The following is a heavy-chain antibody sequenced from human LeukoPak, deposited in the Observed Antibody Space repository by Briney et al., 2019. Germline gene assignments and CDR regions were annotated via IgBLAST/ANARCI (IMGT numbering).Heavy chain of an antibody. D-gene: IGHD6-6*01. CDR1: GGSISSYY. CDR3: ARDREDSSSDYYYYGMDV. V-gene: IGHV4-4*07. CDR2: IYTSGST. J-gene: IGHJ6*02. Sequence: SETLSLTCTVSGGSISSYYWSWIRQPAGKGLEWIGRIYTSGSTNYNPSLKSRVTMSVDMSKNQFSLKLSSVTAADTAVYYCARDREDSSSDYYYYGMDVWGQGTTVTVSS.